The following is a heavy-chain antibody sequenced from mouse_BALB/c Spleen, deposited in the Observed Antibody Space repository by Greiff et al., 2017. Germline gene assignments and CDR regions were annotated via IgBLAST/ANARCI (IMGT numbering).Heavy chain of an antibody. CDR3: ARYWLFDGYSWFAY. Sequence: VQLQQSGAELMKPGASVTISCKATGYTFSSYWIEWVKQRPGHGLEWIGEILPGRGSTNYNEKFKGKATFTADTSSNTAYMQLSRLTSEDSAFYYCARYWLFDGYSWFAYWGQGTLVTVSA. D-gene: IGHD2-3*01. CDR1: GYTFSSYW. J-gene: IGHJ3*01. V-gene: IGHV1-9*01. CDR2: ILPGRGST.